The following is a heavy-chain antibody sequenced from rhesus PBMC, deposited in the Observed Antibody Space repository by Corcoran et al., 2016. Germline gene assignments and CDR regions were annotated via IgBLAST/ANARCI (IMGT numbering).Heavy chain of an antibody. D-gene: IGHD6-37*01. CDR2: TSYSCSL. V-gene: IGHV4-122*02. CDR3: ARQGRIAVAGLPIDY. Sequence: QVQLQESGPGLVKPSETLSLTCAVSGISINSSYYHWNWIRQAPGKGLEWIGYTSYSCSLSYNPSLKSRVTISRDTSKNRFSLKLNSVTAADTAVYYCARQGRIAVAGLPIDYWGRGVLVTVSS. CDR1: GISINSSYYH. J-gene: IGHJ4*01.